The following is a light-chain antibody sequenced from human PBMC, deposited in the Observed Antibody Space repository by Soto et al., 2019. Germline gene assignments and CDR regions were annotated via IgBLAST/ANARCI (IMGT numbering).Light chain of an antibody. CDR3: QAWDSSTVV. CDR2: QDS. V-gene: IGLV3-1*01. CDR1: KLGDKY. J-gene: IGLJ2*01. Sequence: SYELTQPPSVSVSPGQTASITCSGDKLGDKYACWYQQKPGQSPVLVIHQDSKRPSGIPERFSGSNSGNTATLTISGTQAMDEADYCCQAWDSSTVVFGGGTKVTVL.